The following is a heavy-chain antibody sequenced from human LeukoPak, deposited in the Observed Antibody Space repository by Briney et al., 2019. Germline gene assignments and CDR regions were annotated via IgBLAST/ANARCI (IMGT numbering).Heavy chain of an antibody. J-gene: IGHJ4*02. Sequence: SETLSLTCAVYGGSFSGYYWSWIRQPPGKGLEWIGEINHSGSTNYNPSLKSRVTISVDTSKNQFSLKLSSVTAADTAVYCCARGRGRSSSWSYFDYWGQGTLVTVSS. V-gene: IGHV4-34*01. CDR3: ARGRGRSSSWSYFDY. CDR2: INHSGST. D-gene: IGHD6-13*01. CDR1: GGSFSGYY.